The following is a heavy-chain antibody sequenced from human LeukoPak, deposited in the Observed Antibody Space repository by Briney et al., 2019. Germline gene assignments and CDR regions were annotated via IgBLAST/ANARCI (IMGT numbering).Heavy chain of an antibody. CDR3: ARVAAAVPDQ. CDR1: GFTFTTYW. V-gene: IGHV3-7*04. J-gene: IGHJ5*02. D-gene: IGHD6-13*01. CDR2: IKQDGNEK. Sequence: PGGSLRLSCAASGFTFTTYWMSWVRQAPGKGLEWVANIKQDGNEKYYMDSVKGRFTISRDNAKNSLYLQMSSLRAEDTAVYYCARVAAAVPDQWGQGTLVTVSS.